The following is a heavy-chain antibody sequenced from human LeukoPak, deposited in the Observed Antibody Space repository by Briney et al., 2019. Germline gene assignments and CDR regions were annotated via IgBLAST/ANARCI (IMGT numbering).Heavy chain of an antibody. Sequence: PGGSLRLSCAASGFTFSSYWMHWVRQAPGKGLVWVSRINTDGSSTSYADSVKGRFTVSRDNAKNTLYLQMNSLRAEDTGVYYCARKNGGFDYWGQGTLVTVSS. J-gene: IGHJ4*02. CDR2: INTDGSST. CDR1: GFTFSSYW. CDR3: ARKNGGFDY. V-gene: IGHV3-74*01.